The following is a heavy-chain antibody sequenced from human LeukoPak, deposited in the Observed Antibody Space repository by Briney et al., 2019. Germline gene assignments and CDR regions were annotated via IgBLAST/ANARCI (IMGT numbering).Heavy chain of an antibody. CDR2: ISLSGYT. D-gene: IGHD1-26*01. CDR1: GGAITTTNY. CDR3: SRESGPCSPFGH. Sequence: SGTLSLTCGVSGGAITTTNYWSWVRQSPGRGLEWIGEISLSGYTGFNPSLRGRVTMSLDESKNHLSLTLTSVTAADTAIYYCSRESGPCSPFGHWGQGILVTVTT. V-gene: IGHV4-4*02. J-gene: IGHJ4*02.